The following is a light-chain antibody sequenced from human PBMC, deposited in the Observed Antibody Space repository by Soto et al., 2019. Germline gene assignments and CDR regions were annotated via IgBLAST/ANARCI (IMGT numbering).Light chain of an antibody. Sequence: QSVLTQPPSASGTPGQRVTISCSGSSSNIGSNTVNWYQQLPGTAPKLLIYSNNQRPSGVPDRFSGSKSGTSASLAISGLQSEDEADYYCAARDDSLNGYVFGTGTKATVL. J-gene: IGLJ1*01. CDR1: SSNIGSNT. V-gene: IGLV1-44*01. CDR3: AARDDSLNGYV. CDR2: SNN.